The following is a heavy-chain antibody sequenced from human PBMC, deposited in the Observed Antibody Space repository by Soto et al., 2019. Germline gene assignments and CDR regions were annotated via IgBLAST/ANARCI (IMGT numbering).Heavy chain of an antibody. J-gene: IGHJ1*01. V-gene: IGHV4-4*02. CDR1: GGSISSSNW. D-gene: IGHD2-2*01. CDR3: ARGGSSTSCYGCAEYFQH. CDR2: IYHSGST. Sequence: SETPSLTCAVSGGSISSSNWWSWVRQPPGKGLEWIGEIYHSGSTNYNPSLKSRVTISVDKSKNQFSLKLSSVTAADTAVYYCARGGSSTSCYGCAEYFQHWGQGTLVTVSS.